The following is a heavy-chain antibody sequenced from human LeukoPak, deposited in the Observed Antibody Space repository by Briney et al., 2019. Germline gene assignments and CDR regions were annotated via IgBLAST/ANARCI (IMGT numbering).Heavy chain of an antibody. CDR1: GGSISSGSYY. D-gene: IGHD6-19*01. CDR2: IYTSGST. J-gene: IGHJ4*02. CDR3: ARGTTVAGPVDY. Sequence: SETLSLTCTVSGGSISSGSYYWSWIRQPAGKGLEWIGRIYTSGSTNYNPSLKSRVTISVDTSKNQFSLKLSSVTAADTAVYYCARGTTVAGPVDYWGQGTLVTVSS. V-gene: IGHV4-61*02.